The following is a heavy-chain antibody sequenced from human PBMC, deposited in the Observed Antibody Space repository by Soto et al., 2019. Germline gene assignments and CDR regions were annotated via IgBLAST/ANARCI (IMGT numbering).Heavy chain of an antibody. J-gene: IGHJ4*02. Sequence: ASETLSLTCAVYGGSFSGYYWSWIRQPPGKGLEWIGEINHSGSTNYNPSLKSRVTISVDTSKNQFSLKLSSVTAADTAVYYCARSFDYGDCNFDYWGQGTLVTVSS. D-gene: IGHD4-17*01. V-gene: IGHV4-34*01. CDR2: INHSGST. CDR1: GGSFSGYY. CDR3: ARSFDYGDCNFDY.